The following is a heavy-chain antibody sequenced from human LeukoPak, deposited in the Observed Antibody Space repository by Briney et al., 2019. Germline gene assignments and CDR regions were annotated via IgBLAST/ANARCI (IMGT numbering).Heavy chain of an antibody. D-gene: IGHD6-6*01. V-gene: IGHV4-34*01. CDR2: INHSGST. CDR1: GGSFSGYY. J-gene: IGHJ4*02. Sequence: SETLSLTCAVYGGSFSGYYWSWIRQPPGKGLEWIGEINHSGSTNYNPSLKSRVTISVDTSKNQFSLKLSSVTAADTAVYYCARDGRHGWFIAARWSYFDYWGQGTLVTVSS. CDR3: ARDGRHGWFIAARWSYFDY.